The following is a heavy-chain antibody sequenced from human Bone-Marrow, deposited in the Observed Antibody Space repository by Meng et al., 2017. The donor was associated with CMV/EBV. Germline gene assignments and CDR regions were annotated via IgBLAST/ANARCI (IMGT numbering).Heavy chain of an antibody. J-gene: IGHJ3*01. D-gene: IGHD2-2*02. CDR1: GYTFSTSG. CDR2: ISAYNGNS. V-gene: IGHV1-18*01. CDR3: SRGRYCSSTRCYTWGEATFDL. Sequence: ASVKVSCKASGYTFSTSGITWVRQDPGQWLEWMGWISAYNGNSNYAQNFQGRVTMTTDTSTKTAYKELRSLRSDDTAVYYCSRGRYCSSTRCYTWGEATFDLWCQGTMVTVSS.